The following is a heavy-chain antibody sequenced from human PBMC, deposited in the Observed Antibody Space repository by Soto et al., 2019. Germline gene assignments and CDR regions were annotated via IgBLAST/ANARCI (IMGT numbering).Heavy chain of an antibody. CDR1: GFTFGDYA. J-gene: IGHJ6*02. CDR2: IRSKAYGGTT. Sequence: GSLRLSCTASGFTFGDYAMSWFRQAPGKGLEWVGFIRSKAYGGTTEYAASVKGRFTISRDDSKSIAYLQMNSLKTEDTAVYYCTRGGATVTAPWGYYYYGMDVWGQGTTVTVSS. V-gene: IGHV3-49*03. D-gene: IGHD4-4*01. CDR3: TRGGATVTAPWGYYYYGMDV.